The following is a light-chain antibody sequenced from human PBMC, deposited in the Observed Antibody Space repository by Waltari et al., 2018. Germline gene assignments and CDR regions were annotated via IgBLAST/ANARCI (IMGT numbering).Light chain of an antibody. CDR1: QSISSIY. CDR3: QHYSSSSIT. Sequence: EIVLTQSPGTLSLSPGEGATLSCRASQSISSIYLAWYQQKPGQAPRLLIYGASSRATGIPDSFSGSVSGTDFTLTISRLEPEDSAVYYCQHYSSSSITFGQGTRLEIK. V-gene: IGKV3-20*01. CDR2: GAS. J-gene: IGKJ5*01.